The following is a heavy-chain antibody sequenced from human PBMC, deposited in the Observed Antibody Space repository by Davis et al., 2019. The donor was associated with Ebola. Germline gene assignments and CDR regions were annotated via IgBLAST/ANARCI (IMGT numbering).Heavy chain of an antibody. D-gene: IGHD2-2*01. CDR3: AKDQRCSSTSCYLGWFDP. CDR2: ISGSGGST. V-gene: IGHV3-23*01. CDR1: GFIFSNSG. Sequence: PGGSLRLSCAASGFIFSNSGMHWVRQAPGKGLEWVSAISGSGGSTYYADSVKGRFTISRDNSKNTLYLQMNSLRAEDTAVYYCAKDQRCSSTSCYLGWFDPWGQGTLVTVSS. J-gene: IGHJ5*02.